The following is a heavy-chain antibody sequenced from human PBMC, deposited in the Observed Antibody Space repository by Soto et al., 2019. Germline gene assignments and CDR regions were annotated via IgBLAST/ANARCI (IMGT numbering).Heavy chain of an antibody. V-gene: IGHV4-59*01. CDR2: IYYSGRT. D-gene: IGHD3-10*01. Sequence: SETLSRTCTVSGGSISGYCWSWIRQPPGEGLEWVGYIYYSGRTNYNPSLKSRVTISVDTSKNQFSLKLTSVTAADTAAYYCARGGSGSASNYQLDYWGQGTLVTVS. CDR1: GGSISGYC. J-gene: IGHJ4*02. CDR3: ARGGSGSASNYQLDY.